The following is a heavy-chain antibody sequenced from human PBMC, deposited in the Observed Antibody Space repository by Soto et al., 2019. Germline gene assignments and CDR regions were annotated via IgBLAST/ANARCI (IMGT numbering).Heavy chain of an antibody. Sequence: GGSLRLSCAASEFNVTNGHMNWVRQAPGKGLEWVSVIFGDGNTKYGDSVKGRITISRDTSKNTVYLQMNSLRAEDTAVYYCAGDWNGDKYFDYWDQGTLVTVSS. CDR2: IFGDGNT. V-gene: IGHV3-53*01. CDR1: EFNVTNGH. D-gene: IGHD4-17*01. CDR3: AGDWNGDKYFDY. J-gene: IGHJ4*02.